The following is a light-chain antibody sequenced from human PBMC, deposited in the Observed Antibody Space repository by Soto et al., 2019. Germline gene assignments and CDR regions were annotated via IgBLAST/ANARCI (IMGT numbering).Light chain of an antibody. J-gene: IGKJ3*01. CDR2: KLS. Sequence: DVVMTQSPLFLPVTLGQPASISCMSSQSLLYIDGNTYFYCFQQRTGQSPRRIIYKLSKRDSGVPERLSGSGSGNDFTVKISRVEAEDVGIYYCLQGTRWPFTFGPGTKVDIK. CDR3: LQGTRWPFT. V-gene: IGKV2-30*01. CDR1: QSLLYIDGNTY.